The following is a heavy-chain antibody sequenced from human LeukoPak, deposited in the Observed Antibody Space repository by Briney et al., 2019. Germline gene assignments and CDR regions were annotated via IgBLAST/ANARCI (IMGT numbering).Heavy chain of an antibody. CDR2: IYRNDDK. V-gene: IGHV2-5*01. D-gene: IGHD3-3*01. CDR3: AQGPVSVYDFWGGYARGYYYYMEV. CDR1: GFSLSTSGGG. Sequence: SGPTLVNPTQTLTLNCTFSGFSLSTSGGGVGWIRQPPVKALEWLALIYRNDDKRYSPSLKSRLTITKDTSKNQVVLTLTNMDPVDTATYSCAQGPVSVYDFWGGYARGYYYYMEVWGKGTTVTVSS. J-gene: IGHJ6*03.